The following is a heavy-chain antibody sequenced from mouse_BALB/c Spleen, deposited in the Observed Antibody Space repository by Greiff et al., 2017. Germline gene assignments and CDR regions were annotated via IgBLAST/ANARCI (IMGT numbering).Heavy chain of an antibody. CDR1: GYTFTDYN. D-gene: IGHD2-4*01. J-gene: IGHJ2*01. V-gene: IGHV1-18*01. CDR2: INPNNGGT. Sequence: EVQLQQFGAELVKPGASVKIPCKASGYTFTDYNMDWVKQSHGKSLEWIGDINPNNGGTIYNQKFKGKATLTVDKSSSTAYMELRSLTSEDTAVYYCARGNDYDAPFDYWGQGTTLTVSS. CDR3: ARGNDYDAPFDY.